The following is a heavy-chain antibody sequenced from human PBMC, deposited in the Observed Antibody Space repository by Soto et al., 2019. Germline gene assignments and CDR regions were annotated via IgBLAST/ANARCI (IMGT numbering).Heavy chain of an antibody. V-gene: IGHV3-23*01. Sequence: GGSLRLSCAASGFTFSSYAMSWVRQAPGKGLEWVSAISGSGGSTYYADSVKGRFTISRDNSKNTLYLQMNSLRAEDTAVYYCAKDKIKYSSGINWFDPWGQGTLASV. CDR1: GFTFSSYA. CDR2: ISGSGGST. J-gene: IGHJ5*02. D-gene: IGHD6-19*01. CDR3: AKDKIKYSSGINWFDP.